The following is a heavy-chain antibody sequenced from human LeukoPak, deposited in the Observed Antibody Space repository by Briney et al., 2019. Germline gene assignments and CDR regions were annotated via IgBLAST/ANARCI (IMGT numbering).Heavy chain of an antibody. D-gene: IGHD3-10*01. CDR3: TARYGSGLGGSTGYGMDV. CDR1: GFTFSNAW. CDR2: IKSKTDGGTT. Sequence: GGSLRLSCAASGFTFSNAWMSWVRQAPGKGLEWVGRIKSKTDGGTTDYAAPVKGRFTISRDDSKNTLYLQMNSLKTEDTAVYYCTARYGSGLGGSTGYGMDVWGQGTTVTVSS. J-gene: IGHJ6*02. V-gene: IGHV3-15*01.